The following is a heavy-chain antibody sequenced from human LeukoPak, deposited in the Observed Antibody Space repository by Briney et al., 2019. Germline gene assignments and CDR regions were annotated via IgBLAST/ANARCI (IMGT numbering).Heavy chain of an antibody. CDR3: ARGGDSTALFDP. CDR1: GYTFTDYY. V-gene: IGHV1-69*04. J-gene: IGHJ5*02. CDR2: IIPILGIA. Sequence: ASATVSCKTSGYTFTDYYFHWVRQAPGQGLEWMGRIIPILGIANYAQKFQGRVTITADKSTSTAYMELSSLRSEDTAVYYCARGGDSTALFDPWGQGTLVTVSS. D-gene: IGHD3-16*01.